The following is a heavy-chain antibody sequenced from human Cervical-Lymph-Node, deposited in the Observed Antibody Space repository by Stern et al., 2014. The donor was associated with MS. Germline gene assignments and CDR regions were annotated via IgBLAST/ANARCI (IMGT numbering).Heavy chain of an antibody. D-gene: IGHD6-19*01. Sequence: QVTLKESGPALVKPTQTLTLTCTFSGFSLSTSGMCVSWIRQPPGKAPEWLALIDWDDDKYYSTSLRTRLTISKDTSKNQVVLTMTNMDPVDTATYYCARMTTIAVPGMKYGMHVWGQGTTVTVSS. CDR1: GFSLSTSGMC. J-gene: IGHJ6*02. CDR2: IDWDDDK. CDR3: ARMTTIAVPGMKYGMHV. V-gene: IGHV2-70*01.